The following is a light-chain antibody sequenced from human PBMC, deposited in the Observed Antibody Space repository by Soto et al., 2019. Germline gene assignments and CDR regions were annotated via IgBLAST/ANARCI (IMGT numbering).Light chain of an antibody. Sequence: DIQMTQSPSTLSASVGDRVTITCRASQSISSWLAWYQQKPGKAPKLLIYDASSLESGVPSRFSGSGSGTEFTLTISSLQPDDFETYYCQQYNSFGQGTKV. CDR1: QSISSW. J-gene: IGKJ1*01. V-gene: IGKV1-5*01. CDR2: DAS. CDR3: QQYNS.